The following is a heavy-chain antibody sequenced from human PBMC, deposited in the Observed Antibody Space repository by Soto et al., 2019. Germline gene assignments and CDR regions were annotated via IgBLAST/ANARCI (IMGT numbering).Heavy chain of an antibody. Sequence: GESLKISCKAIGYTFTNYWIGWVHQTPGKGLEWMGIIFPGDSDTRYNPSFEGQVTVSADESISTAYLQWNTLKASDTAMYYCVRPNFGALTHFDFWGQGTLVTVSS. CDR3: VRPNFGALTHFDF. CDR2: IFPGDSDT. CDR1: GYTFTNYW. D-gene: IGHD3-16*01. V-gene: IGHV5-51*07. J-gene: IGHJ4*02.